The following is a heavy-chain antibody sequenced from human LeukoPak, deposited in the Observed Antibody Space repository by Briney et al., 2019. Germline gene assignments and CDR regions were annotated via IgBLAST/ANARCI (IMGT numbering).Heavy chain of an antibody. CDR3: ARQTGDEDLGAFDI. CDR1: GGSISSSSYY. CDR2: IYYSGST. Sequence: SETLSLTCTVSGGSISSSSYYWGWIRQPPGKGLEWIGSIYYSGSTYYNPSLKSRVTISVDTSKNQFSLKLSSVTAADTAVYYCARQTGDEDLGAFDIWGQGTMVTVSS. V-gene: IGHV4-39*01. D-gene: IGHD7-27*01. J-gene: IGHJ3*02.